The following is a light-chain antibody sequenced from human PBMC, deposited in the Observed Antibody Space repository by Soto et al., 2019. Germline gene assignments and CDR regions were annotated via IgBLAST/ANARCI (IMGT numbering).Light chain of an antibody. CDR2: EGN. CDR3: SSFTSTSTRL. V-gene: IGLV2-14*02. J-gene: IGLJ1*01. Sequence: QSVLTQPASVSGSPGQSITISCTGTSSDIGGYYLVSWYQQRPGKAPNLIIYEGNKRPSGVSNRFSASKSGNTASLTISGLRAEDEADYYCSSFTSTSTRLFGSGTKVTVL. CDR1: SSDIGGYYL.